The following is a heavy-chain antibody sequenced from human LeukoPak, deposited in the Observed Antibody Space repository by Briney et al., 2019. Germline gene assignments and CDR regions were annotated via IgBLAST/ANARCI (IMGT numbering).Heavy chain of an antibody. J-gene: IGHJ4*02. CDR1: GYTFTNYG. CDR3: ARDAVSTTTAGGIDY. CDR2: ISAYSGYT. D-gene: IGHD5/OR15-5a*01. Sequence: ASVEVSCKASGYTFTNYGISWVRQAPGQGLEGMGWISAYSGYTHYAQKIQGRVTVTTEASTSTAYMELRSLTSYDTAVYYCARDAVSTTTAGGIDYWGQGTLVAVSS. V-gene: IGHV1-18*01.